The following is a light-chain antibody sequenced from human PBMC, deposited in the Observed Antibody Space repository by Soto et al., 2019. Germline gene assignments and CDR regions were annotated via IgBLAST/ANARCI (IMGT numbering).Light chain of an antibody. Sequence: QSVLTQPASVSGSPGQSITISCTGTSSDIGGYNYVSWYQQHPGKAPKLIIYEVSNRPSGVSAHFSGSKSGNTASLTISGLQAADEADYYCSSYTSTNSWVFGGGTKVTVL. J-gene: IGLJ3*02. CDR2: EVS. V-gene: IGLV2-14*01. CDR3: SSYTSTNSWV. CDR1: SSDIGGYNY.